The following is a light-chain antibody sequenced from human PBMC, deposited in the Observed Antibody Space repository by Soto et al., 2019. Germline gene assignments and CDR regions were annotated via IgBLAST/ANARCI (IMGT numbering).Light chain of an antibody. J-gene: IGKJ4*01. Sequence: EVVMTQSRSTVSVSPGEGVTLSCRASQTISNDLAWYQQKPGQAPRLLIYGASTRATGVPARFSGGGSGTEFTLTISSLQSEDFAFYYCQQNNKWPSVTFGGGTKVEIK. CDR2: GAS. CDR3: QQNNKWPSVT. CDR1: QTISND. V-gene: IGKV3-15*01.